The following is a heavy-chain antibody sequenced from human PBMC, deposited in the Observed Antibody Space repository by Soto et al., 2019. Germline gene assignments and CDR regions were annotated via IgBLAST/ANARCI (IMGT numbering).Heavy chain of an antibody. CDR1: GGSFSVYY. D-gene: IGHD5-18*01. Sequence: SETLYITCAVYGGSFSVYYWSWIRQPPGKGLEWIGEINHSGSTNYNPSLKSRVTISVDTSKNQFSLKLSSVTAADTAVYYCARGEGQLGHDYWGQGTLVTVSS. CDR2: INHSGST. J-gene: IGHJ4*02. V-gene: IGHV4-34*01. CDR3: ARGEGQLGHDY.